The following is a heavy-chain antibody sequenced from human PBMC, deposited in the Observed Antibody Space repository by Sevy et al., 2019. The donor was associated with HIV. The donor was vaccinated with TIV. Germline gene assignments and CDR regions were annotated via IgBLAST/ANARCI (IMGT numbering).Heavy chain of an antibody. CDR1: GFTFSTYA. CDR3: ARQADNFDWLPSYFDH. V-gene: IGHV3-30-3*01. D-gene: IGHD3-9*01. J-gene: IGHJ4*02. Sequence: GGSLRLSCAASGFTFSTYAIHWVRQAPGKGLEWVAVISYDGSKKYYADSVKGRFPISRDNSKNTLYLRMNSLRAEDTAVYYCARQADNFDWLPSYFDHWGQGTLVTVSS. CDR2: ISYDGSKK.